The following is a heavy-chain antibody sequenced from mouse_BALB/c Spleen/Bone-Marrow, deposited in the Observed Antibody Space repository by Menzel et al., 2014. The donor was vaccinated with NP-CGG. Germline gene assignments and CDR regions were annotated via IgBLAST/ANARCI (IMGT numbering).Heavy chain of an antibody. Sequence: VKLVESGAELMKPGASLKISCKATGYTFSSYWIEWVKQRPGHGLEWIGEILPGSGSTIYNEKFKGKATFTADTSSNTAYMQLSSLTSGDSAVYYCAREDYYGSSYVDYWGQGTTLTVSS. CDR3: AREDYYGSSYVDY. J-gene: IGHJ2*01. CDR1: GYTFSSYW. V-gene: IGHV1-9*01. D-gene: IGHD1-1*01. CDR2: ILPGSGST.